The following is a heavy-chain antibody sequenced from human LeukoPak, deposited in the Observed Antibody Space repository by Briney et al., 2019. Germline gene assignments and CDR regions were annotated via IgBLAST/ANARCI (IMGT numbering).Heavy chain of an antibody. Sequence: SETLSLTCAVSGYSISSGYYCGWIRQPPGQGLEWIGSIYHSGSTYYNPSLKSRVTISVDTSKNQFSLKLSSVSAADTAVYYCARYCSSTSCYQYYQHWGQGALVTVSS. V-gene: IGHV4-38-2*01. CDR2: IYHSGST. D-gene: IGHD2-2*01. J-gene: IGHJ1*01. CDR3: ARYCSSTSCYQYYQH. CDR1: GYSISSGYY.